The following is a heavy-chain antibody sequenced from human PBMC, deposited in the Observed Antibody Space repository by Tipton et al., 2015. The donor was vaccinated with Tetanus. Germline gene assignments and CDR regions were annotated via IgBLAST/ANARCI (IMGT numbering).Heavy chain of an antibody. D-gene: IGHD1-26*01. Sequence: SLRLSCAASGFPFNGYFMTWVRQAPGKGLEWVSYISSTGGYIKNADSVEGRFSISRDNVRNSLFLQMNSLRTEDTAVYSCVRESGRSFDHWGQGTLVTVSS. V-gene: IGHV3-11*01. CDR3: VRESGRSFDH. CDR1: GFPFNGYF. J-gene: IGHJ4*02. CDR2: ISSTGGYI.